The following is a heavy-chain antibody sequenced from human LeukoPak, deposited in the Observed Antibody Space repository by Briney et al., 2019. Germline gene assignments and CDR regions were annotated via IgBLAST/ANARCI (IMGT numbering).Heavy chain of an antibody. Sequence: GGSLRLSCAASGFTFSSYGMHWVRQAPGKGLEWVAVIRYDGSNKYYADSVKGRFTISRDNSKNTLYLQMNSLRAEDTAVYYCAKDQSEYRSPRYVDYWGQGTLVTVSS. V-gene: IGHV3-30*02. J-gene: IGHJ4*02. CDR3: AKDQSEYRSPRYVDY. CDR1: GFTFSSYG. CDR2: IRYDGSNK. D-gene: IGHD2-2*01.